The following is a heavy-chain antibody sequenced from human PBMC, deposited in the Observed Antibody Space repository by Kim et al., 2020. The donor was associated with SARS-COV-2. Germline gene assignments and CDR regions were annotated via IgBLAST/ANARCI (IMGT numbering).Heavy chain of an antibody. J-gene: IGHJ1*01. D-gene: IGHD5-18*01. CDR3: ARDFFAGGYTYGPSGY. Sequence: GGSLILSCAASGFTFRDYVMHWVRQAPVKGLEWVAIIAYDGSYTHYEDSVKGRFTISRDNSKNTVSLQMNSLRAEDTAVYYCARDFFAGGYTYGPSGYWGRGTLVTVSS. CDR1: GFTFRDYV. CDR2: IAYDGSYT. V-gene: IGHV3-33*05.